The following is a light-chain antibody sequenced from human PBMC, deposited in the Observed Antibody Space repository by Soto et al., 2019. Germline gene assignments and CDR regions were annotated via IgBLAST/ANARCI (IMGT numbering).Light chain of an antibody. CDR2: SIN. Sequence: QTVVTQEPSFSGFHGGSGTLTCVLSSGSVSISHYPSWYQQTPGQPPRTLIYSINSRSSGVPDRFSGSIFGNNAALTITGAQSDDESYYYCVLYLGSGIYVFGTGTKLTVL. V-gene: IGLV8-61*01. CDR1: SGSVSISHY. CDR3: VLYLGSGIYV. J-gene: IGLJ1*01.